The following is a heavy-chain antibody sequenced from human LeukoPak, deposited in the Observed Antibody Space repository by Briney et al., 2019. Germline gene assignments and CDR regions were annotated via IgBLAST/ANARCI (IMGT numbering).Heavy chain of an antibody. V-gene: IGHV3-23*01. CDR2: ISSSGGNT. CDR3: AKDHRGLLWFGELLVY. J-gene: IGHJ4*02. D-gene: IGHD3-10*01. CDR1: GFTFSSYA. Sequence: GGSLRLSCAASGFTFSSYAMSWVRQAPGKGLEWVSAISSSGGNTYYADSVKGRFTISRDNSKSTLYLQMNSLRVEDTAVYYCAKDHRGLLWFGELLVYWGQGTLVTVSS.